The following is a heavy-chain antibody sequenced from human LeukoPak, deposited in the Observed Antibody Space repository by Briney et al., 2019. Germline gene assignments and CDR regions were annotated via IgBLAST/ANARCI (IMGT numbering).Heavy chain of an antibody. J-gene: IGHJ4*02. V-gene: IGHV3-48*01. CDR1: GFAFSTYS. CDR2: IRSDSSII. Sequence: GGSLRLSCAASGFAFSTYSMNWVRQAPGKGLEWVSYIRSDSSIIYYADSVKGRFTISRDNGKNSLYLQMNSLRAEDTAVYFCARVQAGKWDFDYWGQGPLVTVSS. CDR3: ARVQAGKWDFDY. D-gene: IGHD2-8*01.